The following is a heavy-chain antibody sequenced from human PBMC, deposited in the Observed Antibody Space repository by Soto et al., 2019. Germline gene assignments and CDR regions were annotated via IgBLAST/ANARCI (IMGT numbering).Heavy chain of an antibody. CDR1: GGSISSSNW. CDR3: ASGRLLWFGEDEQVLDV. Sequence: QVQLQESGPGLVKPSGTLSLTCAVSGGSISSSNWWSWVRQPPGKGLEWIGEIYHSGSTNYNPSLKSRVTISVDKSKNQFSLKLSSVTAADTAVYYCASGRLLWFGEDEQVLDVWGQGTTVTVSS. CDR2: IYHSGST. J-gene: IGHJ6*02. V-gene: IGHV4-4*02. D-gene: IGHD3-10*01.